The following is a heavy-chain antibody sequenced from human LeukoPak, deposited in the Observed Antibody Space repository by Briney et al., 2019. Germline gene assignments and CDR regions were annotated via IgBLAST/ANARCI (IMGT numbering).Heavy chain of an antibody. CDR1: GFTFSSYS. Sequence: GGSLRLSCAASGFTFSSYSMNWVRQAPGKGLEWVSSISSSSSYIYYADSVKGLFTNSRDNAKNSLYLKMNSLRAEDTAVYYCARLAGTGEDDSFDYWGQGTLVTVSS. CDR3: ARLAGTGEDDSFDY. D-gene: IGHD6-19*01. V-gene: IGHV3-21*01. CDR2: ISSSSSYI. J-gene: IGHJ4*02.